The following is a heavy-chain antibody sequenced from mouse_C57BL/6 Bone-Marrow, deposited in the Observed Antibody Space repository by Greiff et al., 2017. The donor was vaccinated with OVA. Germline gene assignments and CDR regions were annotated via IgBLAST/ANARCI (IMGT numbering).Heavy chain of an antibody. Sequence: EVKLQESGAELVRPGASVKLSCTASGFNIKDDYMHWVKQRPEQGLEWIGWIDPENGDTEYASKFQGKATITADTSSNTAYLQLSSLTSEDTAVYYCTTQDQIYYGNYGGFAYWGQGTLVTVSA. CDR2: IDPENGDT. D-gene: IGHD2-1*01. CDR3: TTQDQIYYGNYGGFAY. V-gene: IGHV14-4*01. CDR1: GFNIKDDY. J-gene: IGHJ3*01.